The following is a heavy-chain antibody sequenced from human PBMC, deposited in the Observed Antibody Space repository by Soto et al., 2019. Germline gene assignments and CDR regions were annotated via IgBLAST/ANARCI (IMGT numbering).Heavy chain of an antibody. Sequence: QVQLQESGPGLVKPSGTLSLTCAVSSGSISSSNWWSWVRQPPGKGLEWIGEIYHSGSTNYNPSLKSRGTIAVDKSKNQFPLKLSSVTAADTAVYYCARGGYDFPHAFDIWGQGTMVTVSS. CDR3: ARGGYDFPHAFDI. CDR1: SGSISSSNW. J-gene: IGHJ3*02. V-gene: IGHV4-4*02. D-gene: IGHD5-12*01. CDR2: IYHSGST.